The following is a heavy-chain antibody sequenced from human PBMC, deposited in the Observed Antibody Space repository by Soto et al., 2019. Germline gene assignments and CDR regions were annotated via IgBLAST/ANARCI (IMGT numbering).Heavy chain of an antibody. V-gene: IGHV3-30-3*01. CDR2: ISYDGSNK. J-gene: IGHJ6*02. CDR1: GFTFSSYA. Sequence: QVQLVESGGVVVQPGRSLRLSCAASGFTFSSYAMHWVRQAPGKGLEWVAVISYDGSNKYYADSVKGRFTISRDNSKNTLYLQMNSLRAEDTAVYYCARDVESGSSQYYYYSYGMDVWGQGTTVTVSS. D-gene: IGHD1-26*01. CDR3: ARDVESGSSQYYYYSYGMDV.